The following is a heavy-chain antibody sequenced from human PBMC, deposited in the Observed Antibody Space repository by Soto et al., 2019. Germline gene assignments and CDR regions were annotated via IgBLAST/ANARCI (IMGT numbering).Heavy chain of an antibody. CDR1: GFTFSSYW. D-gene: IGHD1-26*01. V-gene: IGHV3-74*01. CDR3: ARGLPTDGSVDS. CDR2: LSSDGRST. J-gene: IGHJ4*02. Sequence: EVQLVESGGGLVQPGESLRLSCAASGFTFSSYWMHWIRQAPGRGLVWVSRLSSDGRSTVYATSVKGRLTISRDNAKNALYLQMNSLSDVDTAVDYSARGLPTDGSVDSWGQGTLVTVSS.